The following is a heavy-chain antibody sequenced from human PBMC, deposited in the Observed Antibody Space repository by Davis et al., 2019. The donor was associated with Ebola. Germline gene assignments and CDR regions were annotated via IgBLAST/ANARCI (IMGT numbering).Heavy chain of an antibody. CDR1: GGSFSGYY. V-gene: IGHV4-34*01. D-gene: IGHD3-3*01. CDR3: ARYPRFLEWLMGMDV. CDR2: INHSGST. J-gene: IGHJ6*02. Sequence: PSETLSLTCAVYGGSFSGYYWSWIRQPPGKGLEWIGEINHSGSTNYNPSPKSRVTISVDTSKNQFSLKLSSVTAADTAVYYCARYPRFLEWLMGMDVWGQGTTVTVSS.